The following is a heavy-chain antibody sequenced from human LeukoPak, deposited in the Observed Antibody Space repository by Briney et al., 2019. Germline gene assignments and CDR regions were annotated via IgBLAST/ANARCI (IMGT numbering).Heavy chain of an antibody. D-gene: IGHD6-19*01. CDR3: ARDPGSGWAGDYYYMDV. V-gene: IGHV3-23*01. J-gene: IGHJ6*03. Sequence: HAGGSLRLSCAASGFTFSSYGMSWVRQAPGKGLEWVSAISGSGGSTYYADSVKGRLTISRDNSKNTLYLQMNSLRAEDTAVYYCARDPGSGWAGDYYYMDVWGKGTTVTVSS. CDR2: ISGSGGST. CDR1: GFTFSSYG.